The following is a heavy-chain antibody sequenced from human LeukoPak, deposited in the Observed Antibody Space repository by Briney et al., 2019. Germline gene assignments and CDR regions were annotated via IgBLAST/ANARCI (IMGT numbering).Heavy chain of an antibody. CDR2: IFYSGST. V-gene: IGHV4-39*07. D-gene: IGHD6-19*01. CDR1: GGSISTSNYY. Sequence: SETLSLTCTVSGGSISTSNYYWGWIRQPPGKGLEWIGNIFYSGSTYYSPSLRSRVTISLDTSKNQFSLKLSSVTAADTAVYYCARPKKGGIAVAGPKRRPFDYWGQGTLVTVSS. CDR3: ARPKKGGIAVAGPKRRPFDY. J-gene: IGHJ4*02.